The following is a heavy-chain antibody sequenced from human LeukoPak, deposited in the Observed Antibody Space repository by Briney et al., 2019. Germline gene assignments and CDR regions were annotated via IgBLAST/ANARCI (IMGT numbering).Heavy chain of an antibody. D-gene: IGHD2-15*01. CDR2: INHSGST. CDR3: AKGSGGRRPNWFDP. CDR1: GGSFSGSY. V-gene: IGHV4-34*01. Sequence: PSETLSLTCAVYGGSFSGSYWSWIRQPPGKGLEWIGEINHSGSTNYNPSLKSRVTISVDTSKNQFSLKLSSVTAADTAVYYCAKGSGGRRPNWFDPWGQGTLVTVSS. J-gene: IGHJ5*02.